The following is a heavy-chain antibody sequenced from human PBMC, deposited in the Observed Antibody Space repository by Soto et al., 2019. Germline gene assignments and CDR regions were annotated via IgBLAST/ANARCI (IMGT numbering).Heavy chain of an antibody. CDR1: GFTISSYA. V-gene: IGHV3-30-3*01. D-gene: IGHD6-6*01. CDR3: ARDFEPSRSSPDFDY. J-gene: IGHJ4*02. CDR2: ISYDGSNK. Sequence: QVQLVESEGGVVQPGRSLRLSCAASGFTISSYAMHWVRQAPGKGLEWVAVISYDGSNKYYADSVKGRFTISRDNSKNTLYLQMNSLRAEDTAVYYCARDFEPSRSSPDFDYWGQGTLVTVSS.